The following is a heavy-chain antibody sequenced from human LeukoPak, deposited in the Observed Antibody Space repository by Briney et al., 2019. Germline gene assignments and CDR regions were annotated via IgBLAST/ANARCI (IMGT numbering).Heavy chain of an antibody. Sequence: GGSLRLSCAASGFTLSSYAMHWVRQAPGKGLEWVAVISYDEINEYYADSVKGRFTISRDNSKNTLYLQMNSLRAEDTAVYYCARGRDYYGSGNYYNYYYYDMDVWGQGTTVTVSS. CDR3: ARGRDYYGSGNYYNYYYYDMDV. D-gene: IGHD3-10*01. J-gene: IGHJ6*02. CDR1: GFTLSSYA. CDR2: ISYDEINE. V-gene: IGHV3-30-3*01.